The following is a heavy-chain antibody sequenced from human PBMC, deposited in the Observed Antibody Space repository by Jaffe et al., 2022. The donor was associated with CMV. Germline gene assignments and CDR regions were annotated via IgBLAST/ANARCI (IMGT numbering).Heavy chain of an antibody. CDR3: ARDQSPISPYDSSGYYVY. V-gene: IGHV3-7*01. D-gene: IGHD3-22*01. J-gene: IGHJ4*02. Sequence: EVQLVESGGGLVQPGGSLRLSCAASGFTFSSYWMSWVRQAPGKGLEWVANIKQDGSEKYYVDSVKGRFTISRDNAKNSLYLQMNSLRAEDTAVYYCARDQSPISPYDSSGYYVYWGQGTLVTVSS. CDR2: IKQDGSEK. CDR1: GFTFSSYW.